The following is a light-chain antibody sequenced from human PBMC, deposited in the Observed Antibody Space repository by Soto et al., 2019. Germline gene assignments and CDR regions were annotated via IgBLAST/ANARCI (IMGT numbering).Light chain of an antibody. Sequence: DVVLTRSPLFLSATLGQPASISCRSSEGLVYGDGNTYLSWFQRRPGHAPRRLIYAVSDRDSGVPDRFSGSGSGTDFTLRISRVEAEDVGVYFCLQGTHWPFTFGQGTKLEIK. CDR1: EGLVYGDGNTY. CDR2: AVS. CDR3: LQGTHWPFT. J-gene: IGKJ2*01. V-gene: IGKV2-30*01.